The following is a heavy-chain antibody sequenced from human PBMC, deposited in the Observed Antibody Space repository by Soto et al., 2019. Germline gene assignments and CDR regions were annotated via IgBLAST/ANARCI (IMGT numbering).Heavy chain of an antibody. J-gene: IGHJ4*02. Sequence: SEALSLTCTVAGGSISSSSYYWGWIRQPPGKGLEWIGSIYYSGSTYYNPSLKSRVTISVDTSKNQFSLKLSSVTAADTAVYYCARLRVATIDFDYWGQGTLVTVS. D-gene: IGHD5-12*01. CDR1: GGSISSSSYY. V-gene: IGHV4-39*01. CDR2: IYYSGST. CDR3: ARLRVATIDFDY.